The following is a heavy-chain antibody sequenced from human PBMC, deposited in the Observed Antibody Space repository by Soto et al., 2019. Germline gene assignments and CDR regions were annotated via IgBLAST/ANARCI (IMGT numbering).Heavy chain of an antibody. CDR1: GFAFSTYG. CDR3: ARASGPCDY. D-gene: IGHD6-25*01. CDR2: IWFDGSIK. J-gene: IGHJ4*02. V-gene: IGHV3-33*01. Sequence: QVQLVESGGGVVQPGRSLRVSCAASGFAFSTYGMHWVRQAPGKGLEWVAVIWFDGSIKYYADSVKGRFTISRDNSKDTLCLQIASLRAEDTAVYYCARASGPCDYWGQGTLVTVSS.